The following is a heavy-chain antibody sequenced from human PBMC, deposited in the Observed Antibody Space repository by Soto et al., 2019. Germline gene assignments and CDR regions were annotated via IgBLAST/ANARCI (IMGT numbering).Heavy chain of an antibody. CDR2: ISYTGGNT. D-gene: IGHD6-6*01. Sequence: GGSLRLSCAASGFTLSSYAMTWVRQAPGKGLECVSFISYTGGNTYYADSVKGRFAISRDNSKNTLFLQMSSLRAEDTAVYFCAKDWSSSSPRGYYGMDVWGQGTTVTVSS. V-gene: IGHV3-23*01. CDR1: GFTLSSYA. J-gene: IGHJ6*02. CDR3: AKDWSSSSPRGYYGMDV.